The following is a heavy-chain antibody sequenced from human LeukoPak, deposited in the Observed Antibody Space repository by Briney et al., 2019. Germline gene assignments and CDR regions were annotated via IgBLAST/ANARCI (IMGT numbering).Heavy chain of an antibody. V-gene: IGHV1-69*05. CDR3: ARESPGLGYMDV. CDR2: IIPIFGTA. Sequence: ASVKVSCKASGYTFTSYAISWVRQAPGQGLEWMGGIIPIFGTANYAQKFQGRVTITTDESTSTAYMELSSLRSEDTAVYYCARESPGLGYMDVWGKGTTVTVSS. J-gene: IGHJ6*03. CDR1: GYTFTSYA.